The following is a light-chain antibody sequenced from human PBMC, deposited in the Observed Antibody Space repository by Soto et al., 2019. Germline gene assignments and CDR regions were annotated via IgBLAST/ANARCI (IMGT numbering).Light chain of an antibody. CDR2: RND. CDR3: AAWDDSLGVV. J-gene: IGLJ2*01. V-gene: IGLV1-47*01. Sequence: QSVLTQPPSASVTPGQRVTISCSGSSSNIGTNYVYWYQQLPGTAPKLLIYRNDHRPSGVPDRFSASKSGTSASLAISGLRSEDEADYYCAAWDDSLGVVFGGGTKLTVL. CDR1: SSNIGTNY.